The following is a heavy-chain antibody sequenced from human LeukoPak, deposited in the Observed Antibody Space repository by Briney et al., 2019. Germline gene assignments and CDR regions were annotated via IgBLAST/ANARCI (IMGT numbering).Heavy chain of an antibody. V-gene: IGHV3-74*01. CDR1: GFTFSSYW. CDR2: INSDGSST. D-gene: IGHD4-23*01. CDR3: ARGRPHGNDY. J-gene: IGHJ4*02. Sequence: GGSLRLSCAASGFTFSSYWMHWVRQAPGKGLVWFSRINSDGSSTSYADSVKGRFTISRDNAKNSLYLQVNSLRAEDTAVYYCARGRPHGNDYWGQGTLVTVSS.